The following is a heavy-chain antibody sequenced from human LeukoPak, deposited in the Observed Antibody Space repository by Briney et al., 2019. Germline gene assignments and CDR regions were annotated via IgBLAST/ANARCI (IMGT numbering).Heavy chain of an antibody. CDR3: ARHEDFTYYDILTGYYPGAFPGSGIDY. Sequence: SETLSLTCTVSGGSISSSSYYWGWIRQPPGKGLEWIGSIYYSGSTYYNPSLKSRVTISVDTSKNQFSLKLSSVTAADTAVYYCARHEDFTYYDILTGYYPGAFPGSGIDYWGQGTLVTVSS. CDR2: IYYSGST. D-gene: IGHD3-9*01. CDR1: GGSISSSSYY. V-gene: IGHV4-39*01. J-gene: IGHJ4*02.